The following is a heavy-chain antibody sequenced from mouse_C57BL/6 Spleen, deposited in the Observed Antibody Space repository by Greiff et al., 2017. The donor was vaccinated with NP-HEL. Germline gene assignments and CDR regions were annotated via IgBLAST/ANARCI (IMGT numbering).Heavy chain of an antibody. D-gene: IGHD2-10*01. V-gene: IGHV3-6*01. CDR3: ARDPYSYYFDY. J-gene: IGHJ2*01. Sequence: EVQLQESGPGLVKPSQSLSLTCSVTGYSITSGYYWNWIRQFPGNKLEWMGYISYDGSNNYNPSLKNRISITRDTSKNQFFLKLNSVTTEDTATYYCARDPYSYYFDYWGQGTTLTVSS. CDR1: GYSITSGYY. CDR2: ISYDGSN.